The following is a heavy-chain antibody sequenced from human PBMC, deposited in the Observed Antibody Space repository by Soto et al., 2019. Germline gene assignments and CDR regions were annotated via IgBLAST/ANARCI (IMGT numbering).Heavy chain of an antibody. CDR2: IKPDGSRT. CDR1: GFTFSSYW. CDR3: ARDNNWSYDS. J-gene: IGHJ4*02. Sequence: GGSLRLSCAASGFTFSSYWMHWVRQAPGEGLVWVSYIKPDGSRTKDADSVKGRFTISRDNARNTLYLRMNSLRAEDTAVYYCARDNNWSYDSWGRGTLVTSPQ. D-gene: IGHD1-1*01. V-gene: IGHV3-74*03.